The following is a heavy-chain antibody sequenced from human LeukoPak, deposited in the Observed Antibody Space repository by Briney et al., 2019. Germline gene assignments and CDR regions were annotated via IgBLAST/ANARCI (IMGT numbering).Heavy chain of an antibody. Sequence: PSETLSLTCTVSGASISSHCWSWIRQPPGRGLEWIGYICYSGSTNSNPSLKSRVTISVDTSKNQFSLKLSSVTAADTAVFYCARVGYGDRIFDDWGQGILVTVSS. CDR2: ICYSGST. D-gene: IGHD4-17*01. V-gene: IGHV4-59*11. J-gene: IGHJ4*02. CDR1: GASISSHC. CDR3: ARVGYGDRIFDD.